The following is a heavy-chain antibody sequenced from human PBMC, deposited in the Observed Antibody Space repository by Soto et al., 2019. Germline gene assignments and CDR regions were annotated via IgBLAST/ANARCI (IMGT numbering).Heavy chain of an antibody. Sequence: ASRKVCCEASGYTFTSYGISWVRQAAGQGLEWMGWISAYNGNTNYAQKLQGRVTMTKDTSTSTAYMELRSLRSDDTAVYYCAKHYYDSSGYFEYWGQGTLVIVSS. CDR1: GYTFTSYG. CDR2: ISAYNGNT. D-gene: IGHD3-22*01. V-gene: IGHV1-18*01. CDR3: AKHYYDSSGYFEY. J-gene: IGHJ4*02.